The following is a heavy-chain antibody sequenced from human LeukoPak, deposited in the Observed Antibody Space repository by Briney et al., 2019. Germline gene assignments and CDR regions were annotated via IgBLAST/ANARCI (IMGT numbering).Heavy chain of an antibody. V-gene: IGHV4-61*02. J-gene: IGHJ6*03. Sequence: PSETLSLTCTVSGGSISSGSDYWSWIRQPAGKGLEWIGRIYTSGSTNYNPSLKSRVTRSVDTSKIQFSLKLSSVTAADTAVYYCARAGGIFRGIYSSAKNYYMDVWGKGTTVTVSS. CDR3: ARAGGIFRGIYSSAKNYYMDV. CDR1: GGSISSGSDY. CDR2: IYTSGST. D-gene: IGHD3-10*01.